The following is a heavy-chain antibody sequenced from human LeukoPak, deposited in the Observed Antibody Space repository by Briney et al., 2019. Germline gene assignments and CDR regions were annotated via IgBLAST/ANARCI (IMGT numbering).Heavy chain of an antibody. D-gene: IGHD2-2*01. J-gene: IGHJ6*02. CDR1: GYTFTSYD. CDR2: MNPNSGNT. CDR3: ARVRQYPLYYYYGMDV. V-gene: IGHV1-8*01. Sequence: ASVKVSCKASGYTFTSYDTNWVRQATGQGLEWMGWMNPNSGNTGYAQKFQGRVTMTRNTSISTAYMELSSLRSEDTAVYYCARVRQYPLYYYYGMDVWGQGTTVTVSS.